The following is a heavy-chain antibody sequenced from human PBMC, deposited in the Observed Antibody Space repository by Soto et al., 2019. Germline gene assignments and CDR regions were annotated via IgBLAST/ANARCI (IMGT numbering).Heavy chain of an antibody. CDR2: INHSGSA. J-gene: IGHJ6*02. CDR3: ARVGGSGSFYYYYYYGMDV. Sequence: SETLSLTCDVYGGSFSDYIWTWIRQTPGKGLQWIGQINHSGSANYNPSLKSRVTISVHTSSSQFSLELSSVTAADTAVYYCARVGGSGSFYYYYYYGMDVWGQGTTVTVSS. D-gene: IGHD1-26*01. CDR1: GGSFSDYI. V-gene: IGHV4-34*01.